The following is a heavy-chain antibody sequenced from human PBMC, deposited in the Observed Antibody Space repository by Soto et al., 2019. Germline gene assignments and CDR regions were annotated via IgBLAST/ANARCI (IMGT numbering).Heavy chain of an antibody. V-gene: IGHV3-30*18. CDR1: GFPFSTFG. CDR3: AKAFSGYYVDY. Sequence: GGSLRLSCSASGFPFSTFGMHWFRQAPGKGLEWVALISHDESKKYYVDSVRGRFTSSRDNSKNTLYLQMNSLRAEDTALYYCAKAFSGYYVDYWGQGTLVT. J-gene: IGHJ4*02. CDR2: ISHDESKK. D-gene: IGHD3-22*01.